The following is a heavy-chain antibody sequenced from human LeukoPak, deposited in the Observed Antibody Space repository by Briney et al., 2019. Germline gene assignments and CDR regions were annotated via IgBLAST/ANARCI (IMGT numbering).Heavy chain of an antibody. CDR3: ARDPEVGATGQGFDY. J-gene: IGHJ4*02. V-gene: IGHV1-2*02. D-gene: IGHD1-26*01. CDR2: INPNSGGT. CDR1: GGTFSHYA. Sequence: GSVKVSCKASGGTFSHYAISWVRQAPGQGLEWMGWINPNSGGTNYAQKFQGRVTMTRDTSISTAYMELSRLRSDDTAVYYCARDPEVGATGQGFDYWGQGTLVTVSS.